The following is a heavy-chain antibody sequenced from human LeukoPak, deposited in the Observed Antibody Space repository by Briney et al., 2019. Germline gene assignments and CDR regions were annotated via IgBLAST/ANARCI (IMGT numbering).Heavy chain of an antibody. D-gene: IGHD2-8*01. CDR3: ARGGKYCTNGVCSRAHFDY. Sequence: ASVKVSCTASGGTFSSYAISWVRQAPGQGLEWMGGIIPIFGTANYAQKFQGRVTITTDESTSTAYMELSSLRSEDTAVYYCARGGKYCTNGVCSRAHFDYWGQGTLVTVSS. J-gene: IGHJ4*02. CDR2: IIPIFGTA. V-gene: IGHV1-69*05. CDR1: GGTFSSYA.